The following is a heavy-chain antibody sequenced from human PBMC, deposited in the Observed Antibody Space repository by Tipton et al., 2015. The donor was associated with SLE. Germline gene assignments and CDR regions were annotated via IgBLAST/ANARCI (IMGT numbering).Heavy chain of an antibody. CDR2: IYHSGST. J-gene: IGHJ3*02. Sequence: TLSLTCTVSGYSISSGYYWGWIRQPPGKGLEWIGSIYHSGSTYYNPSLKSRLTISVDTPKNQFSLQLSSVTAADTAVYYCARECYDFWSGYHPDAFDIWGQGTMITVSS. V-gene: IGHV4-38-2*02. CDR3: ARECYDFWSGYHPDAFDI. D-gene: IGHD3-3*01. CDR1: GYSISSGYY.